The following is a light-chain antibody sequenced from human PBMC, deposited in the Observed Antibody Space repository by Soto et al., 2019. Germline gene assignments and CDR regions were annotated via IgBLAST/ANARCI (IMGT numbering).Light chain of an antibody. CDR3: QEYYSIPLT. CDR1: QCVLYSSNNKNY. V-gene: IGKV4-1*01. J-gene: IGKJ4*01. Sequence: DIVMTQSPDSLAVSLGERATINCKSSQCVLYSSNNKNYLAWYQQKPGQPPKLLIYWASTRESGVPDRFSGSGSVTDFTLTISSLHAEDVAVYYCQEYYSIPLTFGGGTKVEI. CDR2: WAS.